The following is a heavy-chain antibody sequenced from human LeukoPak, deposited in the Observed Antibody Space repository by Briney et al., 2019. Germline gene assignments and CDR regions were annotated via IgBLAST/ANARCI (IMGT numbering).Heavy chain of an antibody. CDR2: ISGSGGST. CDR1: GFTFSTYG. CDR3: LYGSGSYPHVFDI. D-gene: IGHD3-10*01. V-gene: IGHV3-23*01. J-gene: IGHJ3*02. Sequence: PGGSLRLSCAASGFTFSTYGMSWVRQAPGKGLGWVSAISGSGGSTNYADSVKGRFTISRDNSKNTLYLQMNSLRAEDTAVYYCLYGSGSYPHVFDIWGQGTMVSVSS.